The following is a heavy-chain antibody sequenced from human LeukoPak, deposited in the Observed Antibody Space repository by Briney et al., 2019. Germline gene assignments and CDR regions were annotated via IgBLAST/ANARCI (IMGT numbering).Heavy chain of an antibody. D-gene: IGHD2-2*01. CDR2: INHSGST. Sequence: KPSETLSLTCAVYGGSFSGYYWSWIRQPPGKGLEWIGEINHSGSTNYNPSLKSRVTISVDTSKNQFSLKLSSVTAADTAVYYCARRGRAYRYWGQGTPVTVSS. CDR1: GGSFSGYY. CDR3: ARRGRAYRY. V-gene: IGHV4-34*01. J-gene: IGHJ4*02.